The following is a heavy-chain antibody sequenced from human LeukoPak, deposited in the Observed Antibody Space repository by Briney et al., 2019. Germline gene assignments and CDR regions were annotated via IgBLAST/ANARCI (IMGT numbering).Heavy chain of an antibody. Sequence: GGSLRLSYAASGFTFSSYGMHWVRQAPGKGLEWVSYIGSSSSYTNYADSVKGRFTVSRDNAKNSLYLQMNSLRAEDTAVYYCARRGGDGDYFDYWGQGTLVTVSS. D-gene: IGHD2-21*02. V-gene: IGHV3-21*05. CDR2: IGSSSSYT. J-gene: IGHJ4*02. CDR3: ARRGGDGDYFDY. CDR1: GFTFSSYG.